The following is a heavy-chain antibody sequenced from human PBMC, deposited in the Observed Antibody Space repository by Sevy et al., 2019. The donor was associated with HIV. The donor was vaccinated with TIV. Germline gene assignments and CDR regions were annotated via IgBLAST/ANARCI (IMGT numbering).Heavy chain of an antibody. CDR3: GKGGGGHYDPDEIGYYFYYYNMDV. CDR2: ISGSGTRT. Sequence: GGSLRLSCAVSGFSFDSYGMTWVRQAPGKGLEWVSGISGSGTRTYYADSVKGRFIISRDNSKNTLYLQMNSLRSEDTAFYYGGKGGGGHYDPDEIGYYFYYYNMDVWGKGTTVTVSS. V-gene: IGHV3-23*01. J-gene: IGHJ6*03. CDR1: GFSFDSYG. D-gene: IGHD3-22*01.